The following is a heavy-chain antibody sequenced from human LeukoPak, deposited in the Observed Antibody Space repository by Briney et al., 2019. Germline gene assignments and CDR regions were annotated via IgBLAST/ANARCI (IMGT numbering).Heavy chain of an antibody. CDR3: ARDAYQLLSWFDP. J-gene: IGHJ5*02. Sequence: ASVKLSCKASGYTFTGYYMHWVRQAPGQGLEWMGWINPNSGGTNYAQKFQGRVTMTRDTSISTAYMELSRLRSDDTAVYYCARDAYQLLSWFDPWGQGTLVTVSS. D-gene: IGHD2-2*01. CDR2: INPNSGGT. CDR1: GYTFTGYY. V-gene: IGHV1-2*02.